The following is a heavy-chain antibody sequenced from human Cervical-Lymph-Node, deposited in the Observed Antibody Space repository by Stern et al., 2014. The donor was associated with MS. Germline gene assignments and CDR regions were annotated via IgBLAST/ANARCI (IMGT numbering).Heavy chain of an antibody. J-gene: IGHJ4*02. CDR2: IIPIFVKA. CDR1: GGTFSTYA. CDR3: ARATEEYYYDSSGYYLGY. D-gene: IGHD3-22*01. V-gene: IGHV1-69*01. Sequence: VQLVDSGAEVKKPWSSVKVSCKASGGTFSTYAISWVRQAPGQGLEWMGGIIPIFVKASYAQKFQGRVTITADESTSTAYMELSSLRSEDTAVYYCARATEEYYYDSSGYYLGYGGQGTLVTVSS.